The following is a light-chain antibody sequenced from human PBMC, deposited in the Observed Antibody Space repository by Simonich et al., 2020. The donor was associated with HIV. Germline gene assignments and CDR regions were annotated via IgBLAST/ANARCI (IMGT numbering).Light chain of an antibody. Sequence: EIVMTQSPATLSVSPGERATLSCRASQSVSSNLAWYQQKPGQAPRLLIYGASTMATVIPARFSGSGSGTEFTLTISSMQSEDFAVYYCQQYNNWPPYTFGQGTKLEIK. CDR3: QQYNNWPPYT. CDR2: GAS. V-gene: IGKV3-15*01. CDR1: QSVSSN. J-gene: IGKJ2*01.